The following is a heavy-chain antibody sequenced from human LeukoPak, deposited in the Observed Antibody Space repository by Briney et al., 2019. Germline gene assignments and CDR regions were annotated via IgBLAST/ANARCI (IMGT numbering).Heavy chain of an antibody. CDR3: ARYVYYDFWGGSPPHFDY. CDR2: INPNSGGT. D-gene: IGHD3-3*01. J-gene: IGHJ4*02. V-gene: IGHV1-2*02. CDR1: GYTFTGYY. Sequence: ASVTVSCKASGYTFTGYYMHWVRQAPGQGLEWMGWINPNSGGTNYAQKFQGRVTMTRDTSISTAYMELSRLRSDDTAVYYCARYVYYDFWGGSPPHFDYWGQGTLVTVSS.